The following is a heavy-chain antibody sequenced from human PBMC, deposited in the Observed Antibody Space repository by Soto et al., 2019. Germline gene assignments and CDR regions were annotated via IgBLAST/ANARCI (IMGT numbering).Heavy chain of an antibody. J-gene: IGHJ4*02. CDR2: ISYSGST. D-gene: IGHD2-21*01. CDR3: ARLRDLWAVSPYFDY. CDR1: GGSISSNVHH. Sequence: SETLSLTCSVSGGSISSNVHHWGWIRQPPGKGLEWIAIISYSGSTHYNPSLKSRVTISIDTSKDQFSLKMSSVTAADTAVYYCARLRDLWAVSPYFDYWGQGALVTVSS. V-gene: IGHV4-39*01.